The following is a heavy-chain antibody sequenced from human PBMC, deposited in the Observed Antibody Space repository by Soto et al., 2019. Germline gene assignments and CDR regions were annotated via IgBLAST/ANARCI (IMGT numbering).Heavy chain of an antibody. J-gene: IGHJ4*02. D-gene: IGHD6-13*01. Sequence: GGSLRLSCAASGFTFSSYWMSWVRQAPGKGLEWVANIKQDGSEKCYVDSVKGRFTISRDNAKNSLYLQMNSLRAEDTAVYYCARDQSSWYFDYWGQGTLVTVSS. CDR2: IKQDGSEK. CDR1: GFTFSSYW. V-gene: IGHV3-7*01. CDR3: ARDQSSWYFDY.